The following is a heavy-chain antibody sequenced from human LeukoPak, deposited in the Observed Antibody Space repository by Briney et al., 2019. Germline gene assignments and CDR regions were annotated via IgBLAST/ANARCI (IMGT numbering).Heavy chain of an antibody. CDR1: GFIFNNYA. J-gene: IGHJ5*02. V-gene: IGHV3-23*01. Sequence: PGGSLRLSCAVSGFIFNNYAMSWVRQAPGKGLEWVSSISVGGDNTYYADSVKGRFTISRDNSKKTLYLQMNSLRAEDTAVYYCAKDDEGSCSSPRCYKWFDPWGQGTLVTVSS. D-gene: IGHD2-2*02. CDR3: AKDDEGSCSSPRCYKWFDP. CDR2: ISVGGDNT.